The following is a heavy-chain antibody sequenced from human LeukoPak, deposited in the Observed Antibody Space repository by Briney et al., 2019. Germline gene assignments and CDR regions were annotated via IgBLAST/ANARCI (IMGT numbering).Heavy chain of an antibody. Sequence: SETLSLTCTVSGGSISSYYWSWIRQPPGKGLEWIGSIYYSGSTYYNPSLKSRVTISIDTSKNQFSLRLRSVTAADTAVYCCAREILYDSTGYYLWGQGTVVTVSS. J-gene: IGHJ4*02. CDR2: IYYSGST. V-gene: IGHV4-59*12. D-gene: IGHD3-22*01. CDR1: GGSISSYY. CDR3: AREILYDSTGYYL.